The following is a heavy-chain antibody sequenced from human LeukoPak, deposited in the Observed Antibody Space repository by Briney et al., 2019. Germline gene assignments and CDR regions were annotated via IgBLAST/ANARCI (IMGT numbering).Heavy chain of an antibody. D-gene: IGHD6-19*01. V-gene: IGHV6-1*01. CDR3: ARDFGTTGWHTFDY. J-gene: IGHJ4*02. CDR1: GDSVSSKNGA. CDR2: TYYRSKWYN. Sequence: SQTLSLTCVVSGDSVSSKNGAWNWIRQSPSRGLEWLGRTYYRSKWYNDYAESMEGRMTISQDTSKNQYSLHLNSVTPDDTAVYYCARDFGTTGWHTFDYWGQGTLVTVSA.